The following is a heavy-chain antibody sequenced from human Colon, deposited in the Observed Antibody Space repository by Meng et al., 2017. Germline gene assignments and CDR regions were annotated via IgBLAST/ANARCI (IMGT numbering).Heavy chain of an antibody. CDR3: ARDWGDVRGGFDF. CDR2: TYYRSKYYN. D-gene: IGHD3-10*02. Sequence: QVQLQQSGPGLVNPSPTLSLTCAISGDSVSSNSAAWNWIRQSPSRGLEWLGRTYYRSKYYNDYALSVKSRITINPDTSKNQFSLQLNSVTPEDTAIYYCARDWGDVRGGFDFWGQGTLVTVSS. CDR1: GDSVSSNSAA. J-gene: IGHJ4*02. V-gene: IGHV6-1*01.